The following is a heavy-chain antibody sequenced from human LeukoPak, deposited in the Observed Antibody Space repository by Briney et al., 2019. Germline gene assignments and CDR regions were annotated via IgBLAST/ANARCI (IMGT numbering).Heavy chain of an antibody. D-gene: IGHD1-26*01. V-gene: IGHV1-24*01. CDR2: FDPEDGET. CDR1: GYTLTELS. Sequence: ASVKVSCKVSGYTLTELSMHWVRQAPGKGLEWMGGFDPEDGETIYAQKFQGRVTMTEDTSTDTAYMELSSLRSEDTAVYYCATVGSVVGATTFDWFDPWGQGTVVTVSA. J-gene: IGHJ5*02. CDR3: ATVGSVVGATTFDWFDP.